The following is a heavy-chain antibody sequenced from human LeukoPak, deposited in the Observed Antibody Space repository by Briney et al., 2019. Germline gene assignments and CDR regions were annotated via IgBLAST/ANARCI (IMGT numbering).Heavy chain of an antibody. D-gene: IGHD7-27*01. CDR2: ISYSGST. CDR3: ARDLGTNFRNYNYGMDV. J-gene: IGHJ6*02. CDR1: GGSISGFY. Sequence: SETLSLTCSASGGSISGFYWSWLRQPPGKGLEWIGFISYSGSTNYNPSLKSRVTMSVDTSKNQISLKLTSVTAADTALYYCARDLGTNFRNYNYGMDVWGQGTTVTVSS. V-gene: IGHV4-59*01.